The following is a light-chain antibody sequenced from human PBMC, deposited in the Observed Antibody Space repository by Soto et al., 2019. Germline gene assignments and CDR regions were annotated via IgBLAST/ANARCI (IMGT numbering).Light chain of an antibody. CDR2: LGS. CDR3: MQPLQSWT. CDR1: QSLLHSNGYNY. J-gene: IGKJ1*01. V-gene: IGKV2-28*01. Sequence: DIVMTQSPLSLPVTAGEPASISCRSSQSLLHSNGYNYLDWYLQKPGQSPQLLIYLGSNRASGVPDRFSGSGSGTDFTLKISRVEAEDVGVYYCMQPLQSWTFGQGTKVDIK.